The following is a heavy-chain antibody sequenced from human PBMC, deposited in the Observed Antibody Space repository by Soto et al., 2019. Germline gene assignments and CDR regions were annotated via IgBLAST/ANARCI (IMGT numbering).Heavy chain of an antibody. V-gene: IGHV1-8*01. CDR2: MNPDSGNT. Sequence: GASVKVSCKASEYIFTNYDINWVRQATGQGLEWVGYMNPDSGNTGYAQKFQGRVTMTRHTSISTAYMELSSLRSEDTAVYYCARGHYDFWSGYPLYYYYYYGMDVWGQGTTVTVSS. CDR3: ARGHYDFWSGYPLYYYYYYGMDV. CDR1: EYIFTNYD. J-gene: IGHJ6*02. D-gene: IGHD3-3*01.